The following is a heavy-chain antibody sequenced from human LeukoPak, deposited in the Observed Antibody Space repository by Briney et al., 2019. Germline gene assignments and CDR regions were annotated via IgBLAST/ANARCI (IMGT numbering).Heavy chain of an antibody. D-gene: IGHD3-10*01. CDR3: ARFGFGSPDAFDI. CDR2: IYTSGTT. CDR1: GGSLSSGSYY. V-gene: IGHV4-61*02. Sequence: SQTLSLTCTVSGGSLSSGSYYWSWIRQPAGKGLEWIGRIYTSGTTNYNPSLKSRVTISIDTSKNQFSLKLNSVTAADTAVYYCARFGFGSPDAFDIWGQGTLVTVSS. J-gene: IGHJ3*02.